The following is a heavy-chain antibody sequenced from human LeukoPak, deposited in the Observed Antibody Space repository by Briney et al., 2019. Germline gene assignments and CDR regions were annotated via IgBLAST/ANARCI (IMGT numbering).Heavy chain of an antibody. Sequence: SETLSLTCAVSGGSFSGYYWSWIRQPPGKGLEWIGEINHSGSTNYNPSLKSRVTISVDTSKNQFSLKLSSVTAADTAVYYCARNGLAGGSGSGVADYYYMDVWGKGTTVTVSS. CDR1: GGSFSGYY. CDR2: INHSGST. D-gene: IGHD3-10*01. V-gene: IGHV4-34*01. CDR3: ARNGLAGGSGSGVADYYYMDV. J-gene: IGHJ6*03.